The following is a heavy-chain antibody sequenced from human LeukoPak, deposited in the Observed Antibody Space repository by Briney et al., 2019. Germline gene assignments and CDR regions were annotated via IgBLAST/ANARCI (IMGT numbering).Heavy chain of an antibody. CDR1: GGSISSGDYY. J-gene: IGHJ4*02. V-gene: IGHV4-30-4*01. CDR3: ARGTTMLRGPIHY. Sequence: SETLSLTCTVSGGSISSGDYYWSWIRQPPGKGLEWIGYIYYSGSTYYNPSLKSRVTISVDTSKNQFSLKLSSVTAADTAVYYCARGTTMLRGPIHYWGQGTMVTVSS. CDR2: IYYSGST. D-gene: IGHD3-10*01.